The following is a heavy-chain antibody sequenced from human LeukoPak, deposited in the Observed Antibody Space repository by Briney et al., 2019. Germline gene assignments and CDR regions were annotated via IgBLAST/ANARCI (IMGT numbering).Heavy chain of an antibody. CDR3: AAPRYVTIFGVIAQFDY. V-gene: IGHV3-74*01. J-gene: IGHJ4*02. Sequence: GGXLRLSCAASGFTFSSYWMHWVRQAPGKGLVWVSRINSDGSSTNYAYSVNARFTISRHNAKNTLYLQMSSLRAEDTAVYYCAAPRYVTIFGVIAQFDYWGQGTLVTASS. CDR2: INSDGSST. CDR1: GFTFSSYW. D-gene: IGHD3-3*01.